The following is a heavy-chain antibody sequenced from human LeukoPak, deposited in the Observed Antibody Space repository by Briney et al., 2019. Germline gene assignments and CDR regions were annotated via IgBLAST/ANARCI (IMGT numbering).Heavy chain of an antibody. CDR1: GFTFSNAW. Sequence: GGSLRLSCAASGFTFSNAWMSWVRQAPGKGLEWVGRIKSKTDGGTTDYAAPVKGRFTISRDDSKNTLYLQMNSLKTEDTAVYYCATNSGPYPVDAFDIWGQGTMVTVSS. V-gene: IGHV3-15*01. D-gene: IGHD1-26*01. CDR2: IKSKTDGGTT. J-gene: IGHJ3*02. CDR3: ATNSGPYPVDAFDI.